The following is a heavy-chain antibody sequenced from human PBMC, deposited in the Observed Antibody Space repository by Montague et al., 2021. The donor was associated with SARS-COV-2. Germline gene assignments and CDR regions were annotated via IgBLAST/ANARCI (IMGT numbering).Heavy chain of an antibody. D-gene: IGHD4-17*01. CDR1: GGSIRSGSYY. J-gene: IGHJ6*02. CDR2: IDSSGXT. Sequence: TLSLTCTVSGGSIRSGSYYWSWIRQPPGKGLEWIGSIDSSGXTXYXXXXKXRVTMSVDTSKNQFSLKVSSVTAADTAVYYCARDYGDYAYYYGLDVWGQGTTVTVSS. CDR3: ARDYGDYAYYYGLDV. V-gene: IGHV4-61*02.